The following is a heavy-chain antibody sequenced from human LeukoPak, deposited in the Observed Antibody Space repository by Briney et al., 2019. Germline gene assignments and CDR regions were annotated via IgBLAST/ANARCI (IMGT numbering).Heavy chain of an antibody. Sequence: ASVKVSCKASGYTFTGYYMHWVRQAPGQGLEWMGWINPNSGGTNYAQKFQGWVTMTRDTSISTAYMELSRLRSDDTAVYYCARANVGTETEDIVVVVAATHFDYWGQGTLVTVSS. CDR2: INPNSGGT. V-gene: IGHV1-2*04. J-gene: IGHJ4*02. D-gene: IGHD2-15*01. CDR3: ARANVGTETEDIVVVVAATHFDY. CDR1: GYTFTGYY.